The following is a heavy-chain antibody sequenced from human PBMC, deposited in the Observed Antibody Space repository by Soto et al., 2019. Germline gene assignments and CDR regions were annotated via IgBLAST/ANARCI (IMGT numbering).Heavy chain of an antibody. Sequence: SCKASGCTFSSYAISWVRQAPGKGLEWVGRIKSKTDGGTTDYAAPVKGRFTISRDDSKNTLYLQMNSLKTEDTAVYYCTTGNVVVPDVWGQGTTVTVSS. D-gene: IGHD2-2*01. J-gene: IGHJ6*02. CDR2: IKSKTDGGTT. CDR3: TTGNVVVPDV. V-gene: IGHV3-15*01. CDR1: GCTFSSYA.